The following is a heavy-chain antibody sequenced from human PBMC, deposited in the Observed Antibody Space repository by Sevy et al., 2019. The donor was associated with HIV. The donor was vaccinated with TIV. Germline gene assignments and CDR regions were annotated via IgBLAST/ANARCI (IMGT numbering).Heavy chain of an antibody. CDR3: TAGVGTSDFDY. CDR2: IKRKTDGGTR. Sequence: GGSLRLSCVASGFTFSNAWMSWVRQAPGKGLEWVGRIKRKTDGGTRDFAAPVKGRFAIARDDSKNTLSLQMDSLKTEDTALYYCTAGVGTSDFDYWGQGILVTVSS. CDR1: GFTFSNAW. V-gene: IGHV3-15*01. D-gene: IGHD1-26*01. J-gene: IGHJ4*02.